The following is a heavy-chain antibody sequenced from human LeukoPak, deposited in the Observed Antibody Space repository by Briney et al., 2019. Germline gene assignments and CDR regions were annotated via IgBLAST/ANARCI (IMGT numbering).Heavy chain of an antibody. V-gene: IGHV3-30-3*01. Sequence: GGSLRLSCAASGFTFSSFAMHWVRQAPGRGLEWVAVISYDASKKYYADSVKGRFIISRDNSENTLYLQMNSLRAEDTAIYYCAREYTVTGETGFDYWGQGTLVTVSS. CDR3: AREYTVTGETGFDY. CDR1: GFTFSSFA. CDR2: ISYDASKK. J-gene: IGHJ4*02. D-gene: IGHD4-17*01.